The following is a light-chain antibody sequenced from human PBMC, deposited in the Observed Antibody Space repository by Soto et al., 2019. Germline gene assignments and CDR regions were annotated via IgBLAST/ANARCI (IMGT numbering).Light chain of an antibody. J-gene: IGKJ5*01. CDR1: QSVSSY. CDR3: QQRSTWPPT. CDR2: DAS. V-gene: IGKV3-11*01. Sequence: EIVLTQSPATLSLSPDERATLSCRASQSVSSYLAWYQQKPGQAPRLLIYDASNRATGIPARFSGSGSGTDFTLTISSLEPEDFALYYCQQRSTWPPTFGQGTRLEIK.